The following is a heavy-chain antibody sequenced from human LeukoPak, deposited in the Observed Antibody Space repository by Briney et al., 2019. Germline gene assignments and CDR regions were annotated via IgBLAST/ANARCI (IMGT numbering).Heavy chain of an antibody. J-gene: IGHJ4*02. CDR1: GGSISSSSYY. D-gene: IGHD6-13*01. Sequence: SETLSLTCTVSGGSISSSSYYWGWIRQPPGKGLEWIGSIYYSGSTYYNPSLKSRVTISVDKSKNQFSLKLSSVTAADTAVYYCARGPAGTGNHFDYWGQGTLVTVSS. CDR3: ARGPAGTGNHFDY. V-gene: IGHV4-39*07. CDR2: IYYSGST.